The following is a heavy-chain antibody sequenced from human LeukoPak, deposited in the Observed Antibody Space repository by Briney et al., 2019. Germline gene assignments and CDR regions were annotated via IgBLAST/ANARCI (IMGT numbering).Heavy chain of an antibody. D-gene: IGHD4-17*01. Sequence: PSETLSLTCTVSGGSIGSGDYYWGWIRQPPGKGLEWIGTIYYSGSTYYNTSLKSRFTIFVDMSNNLFSLKLNSVTAADTAVYYCARHDYGDYGPFDCWGQGALVTVSS. J-gene: IGHJ4*02. CDR3: ARHDYGDYGPFDC. CDR2: IYYSGST. CDR1: GGSIGSGDYY. V-gene: IGHV4-39*01.